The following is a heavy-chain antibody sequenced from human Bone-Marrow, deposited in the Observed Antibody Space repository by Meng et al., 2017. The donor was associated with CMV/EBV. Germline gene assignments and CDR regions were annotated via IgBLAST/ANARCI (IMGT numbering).Heavy chain of an antibody. Sequence: GGSLRLSCAASGFTFSSYSMNWVRQAPGKGLEWVSSISSSSSYIYYADSVKGRFTISRDNAKNSLYLQMKSLRAEDTAVYYCARRGFVVVPAAPFDYWGQGTLVTVSS. CDR3: ARRGFVVVPAAPFDY. D-gene: IGHD2-2*01. V-gene: IGHV3-21*01. CDR1: GFTFSSYS. J-gene: IGHJ4*02. CDR2: ISSSSSYI.